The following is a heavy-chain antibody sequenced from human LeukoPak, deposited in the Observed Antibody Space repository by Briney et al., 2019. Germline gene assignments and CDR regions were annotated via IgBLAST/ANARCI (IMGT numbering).Heavy chain of an antibody. V-gene: IGHV1-18*01. J-gene: IGHJ4*02. CDR2: ISAYNGNT. D-gene: IGHD3-10*01. Sequence: GASVKVSCKASGYTFTSYGISWVRQAPGQGLEWMGWISAYNGNTNYAQKLQGRVTMTTDTSTSTAYMELRSLRSDDTAVYYCARGGSITVVRGPTIYDYWGQGTLVTVSS. CDR1: GYTFTSYG. CDR3: ARGGSITVVRGPTIYDY.